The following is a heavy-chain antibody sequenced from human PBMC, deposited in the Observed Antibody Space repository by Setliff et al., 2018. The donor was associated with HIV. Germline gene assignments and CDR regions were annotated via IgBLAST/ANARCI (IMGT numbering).Heavy chain of an antibody. CDR3: ARQRHGGAGAHDY. Sequence: SETLSLTCTVSGGSISSYYWSWMRQPPGKGLEWIGHIYYSGSTYYNPSLKSRVTISVDTSKNQFSLKLSSVTAADTAVYYCARQRHGGAGAHDYWGQGTLVTVSS. CDR2: IYYSGST. J-gene: IGHJ4*02. CDR1: GGSISSYY. V-gene: IGHV4-59*12. D-gene: IGHD3-16*01.